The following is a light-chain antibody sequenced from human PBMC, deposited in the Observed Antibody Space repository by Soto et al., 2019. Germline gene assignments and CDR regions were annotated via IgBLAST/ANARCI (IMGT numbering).Light chain of an antibody. CDR3: QQYDNLPIT. J-gene: IGKJ5*01. CDR2: DAS. V-gene: IGKV1-33*01. Sequence: EIQVTQSQSSLSASVGDRVTITCRASQSISSYLNWYQQKPGKAPKLLIYDASNLETGVPSRFSGSGSGTDFTFTISSLQPEDIATYYCQQYDNLPITFGQGTRLEL. CDR1: QSISSY.